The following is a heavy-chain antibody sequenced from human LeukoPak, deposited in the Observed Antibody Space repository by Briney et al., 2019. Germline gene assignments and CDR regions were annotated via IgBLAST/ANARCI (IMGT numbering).Heavy chain of an antibody. CDR2: IYYSGST. J-gene: IGHJ4*02. Sequence: SETLSLTCTVSGGSISSSSYYWGWIRQPPGKGLEWIGSIYYSGSTYYNPSLKSRVTISVDTSKNQFSLKLSSVTAADTAVYYCARVRRIAVDSDYWGQGTLVTVSS. V-gene: IGHV4-39*01. CDR1: GGSISSSSYY. D-gene: IGHD6-19*01. CDR3: ARVRRIAVDSDY.